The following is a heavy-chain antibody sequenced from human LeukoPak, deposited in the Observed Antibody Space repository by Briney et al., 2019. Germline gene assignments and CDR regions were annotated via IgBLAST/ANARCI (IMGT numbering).Heavy chain of an antibody. D-gene: IGHD2-2*01. CDR1: GFTFSSYE. CDR3: VVPAAMEPVDY. V-gene: IGHV3-48*03. J-gene: IGHJ4*02. CDR2: ISSSGSTI. Sequence: GGSLRLSCAASGFTFSSYEMNWVRQAPGKGLEWVSYISSSGSTIYYADSVKGRFTISRDNAKNSLYLQMNSLRAEDTAVYYCVVPAAMEPVDYWGQGTLVTVSS.